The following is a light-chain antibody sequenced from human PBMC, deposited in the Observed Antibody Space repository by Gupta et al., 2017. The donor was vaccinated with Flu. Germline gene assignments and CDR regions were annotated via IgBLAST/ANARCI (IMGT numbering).Light chain of an antibody. Sequence: IQMTQSPSSLSASVGDRITITCQAGRDVTTYVNWYQQKPGIAPRLIIYDASNVETGVPTRFSGSDSVTDFTLTISSLQPEDGATYYCQQGHSRPLTFGGGTKVEIK. J-gene: IGKJ4*01. CDR2: DAS. V-gene: IGKV1-33*01. CDR1: RDVTTY. CDR3: QQGHSRPLT.